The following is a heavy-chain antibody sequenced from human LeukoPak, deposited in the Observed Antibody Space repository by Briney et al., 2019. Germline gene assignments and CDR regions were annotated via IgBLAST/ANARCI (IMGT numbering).Heavy chain of an antibody. Sequence: GASVKVSCKTSGYIFTDYYIYWVRQAPGQGLEWVGRIDPNTGDTIYAQNFQGRVTVTSATSISTAYMELSRLTSDDTAVYFCARLGLHGSGTYYFFDYWGQGTLVTVSS. V-gene: IGHV1-2*06. CDR3: ARLGLHGSGTYYFFDY. J-gene: IGHJ4*02. CDR2: IDPNTGDT. CDR1: GYIFTDYY. D-gene: IGHD3-10*01.